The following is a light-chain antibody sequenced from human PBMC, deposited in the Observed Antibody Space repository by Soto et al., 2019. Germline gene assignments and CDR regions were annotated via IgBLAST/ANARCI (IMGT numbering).Light chain of an antibody. CDR2: CAS. CDR1: QSVLYSLTNKNY. Sequence: DIVMTQSPDSLAVSLGERATINCKSSQSVLYSLTNKNYLAWYQQKPGQPPMLLFHCASARESGVPDRFSDSGSGTDFTLTISSLQAEDVAVYYCQQYYKSPQTFGQGTKVEIK. V-gene: IGKV4-1*01. J-gene: IGKJ1*01. CDR3: QQYYKSPQT.